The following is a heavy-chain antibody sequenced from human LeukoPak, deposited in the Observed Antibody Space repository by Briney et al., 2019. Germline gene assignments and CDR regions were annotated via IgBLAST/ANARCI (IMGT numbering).Heavy chain of an antibody. D-gene: IGHD3-3*01. CDR2: IYYSGST. CDR1: GGSISSSSYY. CDR3: ARGDYDFWSGYPYAFDI. V-gene: IGHV4-39*01. Sequence: NSSETLSLTCTVSGGSISSSSYYWGWIRQPPGKGLEWIGSIYYSGSTYYNPSLKSRVTISVDTSKNQFSLKLSSVTAADTAVYYCARGDYDFWSGYPYAFDIWGQGTMVTVSS. J-gene: IGHJ3*02.